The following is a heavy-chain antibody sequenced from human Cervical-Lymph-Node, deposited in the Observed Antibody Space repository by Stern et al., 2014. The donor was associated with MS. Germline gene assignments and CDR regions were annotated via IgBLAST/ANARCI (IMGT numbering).Heavy chain of an antibody. D-gene: IGHD2-15*01. CDR3: ARGSPDCSGGSCYPGREFDY. CDR2: INHSGST. V-gene: IGHV4-34*01. Sequence: QVQLQQWGAGLLKPSETLSLTCAVYGRSFSGYYWSWIRQPPGKGLEWIGEINHSGSTNYNPSLKSRVTISVDTSKNQFSLKLSSVTAADTAVYYCARGSPDCSGGSCYPGREFDYWGQGTLVTVSS. CDR1: GRSFSGYY. J-gene: IGHJ4*02.